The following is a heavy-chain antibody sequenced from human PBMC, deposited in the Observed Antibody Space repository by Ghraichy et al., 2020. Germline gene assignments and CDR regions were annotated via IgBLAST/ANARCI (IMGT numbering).Heavy chain of an antibody. CDR1: GFTFSDHY. J-gene: IGHJ4*02. Sequence: GESPNISCAASGFTFSDHYMNWVRQAPGKGLEWVSYIGTSDSVIYHADSVKGLFTISRDNAKNSLYLQMNSLRAEDTAVYYCARGGMRGYDFDFWGQATLVTVSS. CDR2: IGTSDSVI. D-gene: IGHD5-12*01. CDR3: ARGGMRGYDFDF. V-gene: IGHV3-11*01.